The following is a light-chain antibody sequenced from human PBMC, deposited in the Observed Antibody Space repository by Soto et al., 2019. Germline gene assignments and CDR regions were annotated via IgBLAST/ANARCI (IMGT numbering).Light chain of an antibody. J-gene: IGKJ5*01. V-gene: IGKV1-9*01. CDR2: AAT. CDR3: QQLHSYPFT. Sequence: DLQMTQSPSSLSASVGYRITITCRASQGVSSSLAWYHQQPGKAPKLLIYAATTLQSGVPSRFSGSGSGTDVTLTINSLQPEDFATYYCQQLHSYPFTFGQGTRLEIK. CDR1: QGVSSS.